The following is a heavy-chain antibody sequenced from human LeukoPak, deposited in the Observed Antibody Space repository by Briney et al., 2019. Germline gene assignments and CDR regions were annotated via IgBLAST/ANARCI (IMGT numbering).Heavy chain of an antibody. V-gene: IGHV3-30*04. Sequence: GGSLRLSCAASGFTFSSYAMHWVRQAPGKGLEWVAVISYDGSNKYYADSVKGRFTISRDNAKNSLYLQMNSLRAEDTAVYYCARANDILTGPNWFDSWGQGTLVTVSS. D-gene: IGHD3-9*01. CDR1: GFTFSSYA. CDR2: ISYDGSNK. J-gene: IGHJ5*01. CDR3: ARANDILTGPNWFDS.